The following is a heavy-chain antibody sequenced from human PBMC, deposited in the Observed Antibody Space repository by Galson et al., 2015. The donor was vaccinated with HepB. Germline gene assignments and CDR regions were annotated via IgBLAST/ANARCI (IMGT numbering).Heavy chain of an antibody. CDR1: GFSLSTSGMC. D-gene: IGHD1-26*01. J-gene: IGHJ4*02. CDR3: ARTSHSGSWTDEGYFDY. Sequence: PALVKPTQTLTLTCTFSGFSLSTSGMCVSWIRQPPGKALEWLARIDWEDDKYYNTSLKTRLTISKDTSKNQVVLTLTNMDPVDTGTYYCARTSHSGSWTDEGYFDYWGQGTLVTVSS. V-gene: IGHV2-70*11. CDR2: IDWEDDK.